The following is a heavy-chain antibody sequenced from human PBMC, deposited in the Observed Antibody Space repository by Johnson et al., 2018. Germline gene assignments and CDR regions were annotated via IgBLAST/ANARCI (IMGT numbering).Heavy chain of an antibody. J-gene: IGHJ6*03. Sequence: VQLVESGGGVVQPGRSLRLSCAASGFTFSSYGMHWVRQAPGKGLEWVAVISYDGSNKYYADSVKGRFTISRDNSKNTLYLQMNSLRAEDTVVYYCAKDNTYYMDVWGKGTTVTVSS. CDR1: GFTFSSYG. CDR2: ISYDGSNK. V-gene: IGHV3-30*18. CDR3: AKDNTYYMDV.